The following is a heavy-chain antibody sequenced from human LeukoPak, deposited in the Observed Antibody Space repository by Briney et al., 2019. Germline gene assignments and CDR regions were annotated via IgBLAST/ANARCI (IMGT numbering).Heavy chain of an antibody. J-gene: IGHJ4*02. CDR1: GGSISSNNYY. CDR3: ARHRGSSSLFDY. CDR2: IYYSGST. V-gene: IGHV4-39*01. Sequence: SETLSLTRTVSGGSISSNNYYWGWIRQPPGKGLEWIASIYYSGSTYYNPSLKSRVTISVDTSKNQFSLRLSSVTAADTAVYYCARHRGSSSLFDYWGQGTLVTVSS. D-gene: IGHD6-6*01.